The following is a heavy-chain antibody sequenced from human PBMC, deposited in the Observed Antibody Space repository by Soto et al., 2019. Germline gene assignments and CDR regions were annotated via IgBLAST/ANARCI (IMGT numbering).Heavy chain of an antibody. CDR3: ARTRSASTGTYPPYYFDY. CDR2: ISAYNGNT. CDR1: GYTFTSYG. Sequence: ASVKVSCKASGYTFTSYGISCVRQAPGQGLEWMGWISAYNGNTNYAQKLQGRVTMTTDTSTSTAYMELRSLRSDDTAVYYCARTRSASTGTYPPYYFDYWGQGTLVTVSS. D-gene: IGHD1-1*01. J-gene: IGHJ4*02. V-gene: IGHV1-18*01.